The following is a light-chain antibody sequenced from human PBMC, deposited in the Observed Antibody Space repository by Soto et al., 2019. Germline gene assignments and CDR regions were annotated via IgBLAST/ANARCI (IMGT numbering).Light chain of an antibody. V-gene: IGLV2-11*01. CDR3: CSYVGGYSYV. Sequence: QSVLTQPRSVSGSPGQSVTVSCIGTSSDVGDYNSVSWYQQHPGKAPKFMIYDVSKRPSGVPDRFSGSKSGNTASLTISGLQAEDEADYYCCSYVGGYSYVFGIGTKVTVL. CDR1: SSDVGDYNS. J-gene: IGLJ1*01. CDR2: DVS.